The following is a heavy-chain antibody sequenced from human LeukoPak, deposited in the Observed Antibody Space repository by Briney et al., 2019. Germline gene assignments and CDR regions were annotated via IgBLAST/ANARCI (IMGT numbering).Heavy chain of an antibody. CDR2: ISSSGSTI. Sequence: SGGSLRLSCAASGFTFSDYYMSWIRQAPGKGLEWVSYISSSGSTIYYADSVKGRFTISRDNAKNSLYLQMNSLRAEDTAVYYCASSGYSYGPAAYYFDYWGQGTLVTVSS. J-gene: IGHJ4*02. D-gene: IGHD5-18*01. CDR1: GFTFSDYY. CDR3: ASSGYSYGPAAYYFDY. V-gene: IGHV3-11*04.